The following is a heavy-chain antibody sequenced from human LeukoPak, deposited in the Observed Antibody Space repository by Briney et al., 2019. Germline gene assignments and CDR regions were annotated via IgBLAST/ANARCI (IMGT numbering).Heavy chain of an antibody. CDR2: ISGSGGST. D-gene: IGHD3-10*01. CDR1: GFTFSTYA. CDR3: AKDPGPFGY. J-gene: IGHJ4*02. V-gene: IGHV3-23*01. Sequence: GGSLRLSCAASGFTFSTYAMNWVRQAPGKGLEWVSAISGSGGSTYYADSVKGRFTISRDNSENTLYLQMNSLRAEDTAVYYCAKDPGPFGYWGQGTLVTVSS.